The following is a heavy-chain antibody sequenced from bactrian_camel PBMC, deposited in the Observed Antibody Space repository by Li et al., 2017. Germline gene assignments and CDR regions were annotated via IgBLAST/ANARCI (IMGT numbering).Heavy chain of an antibody. V-gene: IGHV3-2*01. J-gene: IGHJ4*01. CDR1: GYMYGGVC. Sequence: QVQLVESGGGSVKAGGSLRLSCAAPGYMYGGVCMGWFRQSPGEDREAVATVVIGSGKPFYADSVKGRFIITRDKTKDLVYLQMNGLQPEDTGMYYCAADQLYGTCRDVLDFPARGQGTQVTVS. CDR2: VIGSGKP. D-gene: IGHD7*01. CDR3: AADQLYGTCRDVLDFPA.